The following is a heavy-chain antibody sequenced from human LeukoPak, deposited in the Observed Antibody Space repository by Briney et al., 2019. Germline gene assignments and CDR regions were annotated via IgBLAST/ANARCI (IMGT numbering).Heavy chain of an antibody. D-gene: IGHD3-10*01. Sequence: PSETLSLTCTVSGGSISSYYWSWIRQPAGEGLEWIWRIYTSGSTNYNPSLKSRVTMSVDTSKNQFSLKLSSVTAADTAVYYCARGAYYYGSGSYLGPPYYYYYYMDVWGKGTTVTISS. CDR3: ARGAYYYGSGSYLGPPYYYYYYMDV. CDR2: IYTSGST. CDR1: GGSISSYY. V-gene: IGHV4-4*07. J-gene: IGHJ6*03.